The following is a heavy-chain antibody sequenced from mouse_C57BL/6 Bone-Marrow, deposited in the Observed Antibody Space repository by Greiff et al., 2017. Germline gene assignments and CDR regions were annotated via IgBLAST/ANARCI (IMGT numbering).Heavy chain of an antibody. CDR2: IYPRDGST. D-gene: IGHD2-4*01. CDR3: ARKKGYDYLYCFDY. V-gene: IGHV1-78*01. Sequence: QVQLQQSDAELVKPGASVKISCKVSGYTFTDHTIHWMKQRPELGLEWIGYIYPRDGSTKYNEKFKGKATLTAEKSSSKAYMQFNSLTSEDSAVYICARKKGYDYLYCFDYWGQGTTLTDSS. CDR1: GYTFTDHT. J-gene: IGHJ2*01.